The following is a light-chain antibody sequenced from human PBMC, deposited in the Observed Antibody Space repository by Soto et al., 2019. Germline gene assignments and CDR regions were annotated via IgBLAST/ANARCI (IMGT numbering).Light chain of an antibody. J-gene: IGKJ3*01. CDR2: DAS. V-gene: IGKV1-33*01. CDR1: HDISNY. CDR3: QQYDNLLFT. Sequence: DIQMTQSPSSLSASVGDRVTITCQASHDISNYLNWYQQKPGQAPKLLIYDASNLETGVPSRFSGSGSGTDFTFTIISLQPEDFATYYCQQYDNLLFTFGPGTKVDVK.